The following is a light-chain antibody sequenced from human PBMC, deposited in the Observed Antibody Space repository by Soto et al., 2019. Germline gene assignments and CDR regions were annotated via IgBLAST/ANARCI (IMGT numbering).Light chain of an antibody. Sequence: DIQMTQSPSSLSASVGDRVTITCRASQDIRHYLAWYQQQPGQPPKVLIYNASTLQSGVPSRFSGSGSGTDFTLTISSLQPEDVATYYCQKYISAPITFGQGTRLEIK. J-gene: IGKJ5*01. CDR3: QKYISAPIT. CDR2: NAS. CDR1: QDIRHY. V-gene: IGKV1-27*01.